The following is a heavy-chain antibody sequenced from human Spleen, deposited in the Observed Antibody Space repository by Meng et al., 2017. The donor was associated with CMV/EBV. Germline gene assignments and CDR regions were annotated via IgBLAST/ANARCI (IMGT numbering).Heavy chain of an antibody. Sequence: ASVKVSCKASGYTFTDYYIQWVRQAPGQGLEWMGWINPTTGVTYYSQDFQGRVSMTRDTSISTAYMELSRLRSDDTAVYYCARDSRGIVVVPAAIFRDDAFDIWGQGTMVTVSS. CDR2: INPTTGVT. CDR1: GYTFTDYY. J-gene: IGHJ3*02. V-gene: IGHV1-2*02. CDR3: ARDSRGIVVVPAAIFRDDAFDI. D-gene: IGHD2-2*01.